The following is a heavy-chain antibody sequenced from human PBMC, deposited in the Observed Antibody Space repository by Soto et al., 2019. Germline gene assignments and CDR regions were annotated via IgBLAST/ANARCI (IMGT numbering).Heavy chain of an antibody. V-gene: IGHV1-2*02. Sequence: ASVKVSCKASGYTFTGYYMHWVRQAPGQGLEWMGWINPNSGGTNYAQKFQGRVTMTRDTSISTAYMELSRLRSDDTAVYYCARATTYYDFWSGSGSYYGMDVWGQGTTVTVSS. CDR3: ARATTYYDFWSGSGSYYGMDV. CDR1: GYTFTGYY. J-gene: IGHJ6*02. CDR2: INPNSGGT. D-gene: IGHD3-3*01.